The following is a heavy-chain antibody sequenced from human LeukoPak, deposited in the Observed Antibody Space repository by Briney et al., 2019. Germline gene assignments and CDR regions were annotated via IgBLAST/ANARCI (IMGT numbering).Heavy chain of an antibody. CDR3: AKGYSYGYYYYMDV. Sequence: PSETLSLTCAVYGGSFSGYYWSWIRQAPGKGLEWVSVIYSGGSTYYADSVKGRFTISRDNSKNTLYLQMNSLRAEDTAVYYCAKGYSYGYYYYMDVWGKGTTVTVSS. CDR2: IYSGGST. CDR1: GGSFSGYY. V-gene: IGHV3-66*02. D-gene: IGHD5-18*01. J-gene: IGHJ6*03.